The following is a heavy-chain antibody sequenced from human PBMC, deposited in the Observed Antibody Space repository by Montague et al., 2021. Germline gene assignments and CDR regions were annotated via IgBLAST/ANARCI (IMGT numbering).Heavy chain of an antibody. CDR3: AREGVGDLLFSFDS. V-gene: IGHV6-1*01. CDR1: GDSVSNNNAA. CDR2: TYYRSTWYT. Sequence: CAISGDSVSNNNAAWNWIRESPSRGLEWLGRTYYRSTWYTDYAVSVKGRIAINPDASKNPFSLQLNSVTPEDTAVYYCAREGVGDLLFSFDSWGQGTLVTVSS. D-gene: IGHD3-10*01. J-gene: IGHJ4*02.